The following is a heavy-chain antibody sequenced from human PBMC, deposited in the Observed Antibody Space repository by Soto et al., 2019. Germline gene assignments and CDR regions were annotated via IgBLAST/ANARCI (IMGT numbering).Heavy chain of an antibody. Sequence: QVQLVQSGAEVKKPGSSVKVSCTASGGTFSSYTISWVRQAPGQGLEWMGRIIPILGIANYAQKFQGRVTITADKSTSTAYMELSSLRSEDTAVYYCARDLLAYCSSTSCFGFDPWGQGTLVTVSS. D-gene: IGHD2-2*01. V-gene: IGHV1-69*08. CDR3: ARDLLAYCSSTSCFGFDP. CDR1: GGTFSSYT. J-gene: IGHJ5*02. CDR2: IIPILGIA.